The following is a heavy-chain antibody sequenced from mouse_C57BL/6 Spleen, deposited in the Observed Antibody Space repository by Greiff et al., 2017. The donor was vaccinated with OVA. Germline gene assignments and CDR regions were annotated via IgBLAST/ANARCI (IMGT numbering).Heavy chain of an antibody. CDR1: GYTFTSYW. D-gene: IGHD1-1*01. V-gene: IGHV1-61*01. CDR3: ARRLDYGSRGFAY. CDR2: IYPSDSDT. Sequence: QVQLQQPGAELVRPGSSVKLSCKASGYTFTSYWMDWVKQRPGQGLEWIGNIYPSDSDTHYNQKFKDKATLTVDKSSSTAYMQLSSLTSEDSAVDDCARRLDYGSRGFAYWGQGTLVTVSA. J-gene: IGHJ3*01.